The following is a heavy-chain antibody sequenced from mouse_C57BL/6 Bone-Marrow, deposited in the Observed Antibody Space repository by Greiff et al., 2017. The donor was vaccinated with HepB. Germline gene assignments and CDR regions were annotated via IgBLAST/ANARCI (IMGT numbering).Heavy chain of an antibody. CDR1: GFSLSTSGMG. CDR3: ARRASSNYDAY. J-gene: IGHJ3*01. D-gene: IGHD2-5*01. V-gene: IGHV8-12*01. Sequence: QVTLKESGPGILQSSQPLSLTCSFSGFSLSTSGMGVSWIRQPSGKGLEWLAHIYWDDDKRYNPSLKSRLTISKDTSRNQVFLKITSVDTADTATYYCARRASSNYDAYWGQGTLVTVSA. CDR2: IYWDDDK.